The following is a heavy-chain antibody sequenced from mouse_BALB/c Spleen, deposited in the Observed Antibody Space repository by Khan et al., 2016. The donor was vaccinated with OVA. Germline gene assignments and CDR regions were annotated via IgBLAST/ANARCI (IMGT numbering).Heavy chain of an antibody. V-gene: IGHV9-3-1*01. CDR3: ARPPYFSYSRDH. D-gene: IGHD2-12*01. CDR1: GYTFTNYG. Sequence: VQLQESGPEMKKPGETVKISCKASGYTFTNYGMNWVKQSPGKALKWMGWINTFTGEPTYADDFKGRFAFSLETSASTASLQINNLKNEDTATYFCARPPYFSYSRDHWGQGTSVTVSS. CDR2: INTFTGEP. J-gene: IGHJ4*01.